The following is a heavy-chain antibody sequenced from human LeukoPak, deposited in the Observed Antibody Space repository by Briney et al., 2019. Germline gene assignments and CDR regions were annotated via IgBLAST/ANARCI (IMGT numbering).Heavy chain of an antibody. Sequence: ASVKVSCKASGYTFSDDDINWVRQATGQGLEWMGWMNPNSGNTGYAQKFQGRVTMTRNTSISTAYMELSSLRSEDTAVYYCASSVAAAGSGWDYWGQGTLVTVSS. D-gene: IGHD6-13*01. J-gene: IGHJ4*02. CDR2: MNPNSGNT. CDR1: GYTFSDDD. V-gene: IGHV1-8*01. CDR3: ASSVAAAGSGWDY.